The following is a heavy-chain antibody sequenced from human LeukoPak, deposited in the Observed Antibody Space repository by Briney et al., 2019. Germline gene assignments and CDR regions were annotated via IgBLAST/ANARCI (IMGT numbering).Heavy chain of an antibody. CDR1: AFTFSNFA. V-gene: IGHV3-23*01. CDR3: ASAEGDS. CDR2: ISADGADT. J-gene: IGHJ5*01. Sequence: GGSLRLSCAASAFTFSNFAMTWVRQAPGKGLEWVSAISADGADTYYTDSVKGRFTISRDNSKNTLYLQVFSLRAEDTAVYFCASAEGDSWGQGTLVTVSS.